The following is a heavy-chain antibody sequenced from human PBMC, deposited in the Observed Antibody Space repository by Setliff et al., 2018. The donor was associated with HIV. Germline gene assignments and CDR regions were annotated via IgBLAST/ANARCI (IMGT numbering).Heavy chain of an antibody. D-gene: IGHD6-13*01. CDR2: VTPDGGDK. J-gene: IGHJ4*02. Sequence: RLSCAASGFMFGVDWMSWVRQTPGKGLEWVASVTPDGGDKYYADSVKGRFTISRDNSKNTLYLQMDSLRAEDTAVYYCTKNLYSSRWSPLDYWGQGTLVTVSS. CDR3: TKNLYSSRWSPLDY. CDR1: GFMFGVDW. V-gene: IGHV3-7*01.